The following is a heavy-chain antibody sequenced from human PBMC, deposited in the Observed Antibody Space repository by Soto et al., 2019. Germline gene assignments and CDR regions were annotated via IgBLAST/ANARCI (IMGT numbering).Heavy chain of an antibody. J-gene: IGHJ6*01. Sequence: QVQLVQSGAKVKKPGSSVKVSGKTSGGTFRTSAISWVRQAPGQGLEWMGGIMPVFPTADYAQKFQGRVTITADESTSTAYVEMRSLRSEDTDVYYCARDQDRQQLGGNYYYIMDVWGQGTTVTVSS. CDR1: GGTFRTSA. CDR3: ARDQDRQQLGGNYYYIMDV. D-gene: IGHD3-3*02. V-gene: IGHV1-69*12. CDR2: IMPVFPTA.